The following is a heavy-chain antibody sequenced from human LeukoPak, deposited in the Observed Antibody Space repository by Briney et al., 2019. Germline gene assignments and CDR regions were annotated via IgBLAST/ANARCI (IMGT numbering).Heavy chain of an antibody. CDR3: AKAGCGNTNCYANY. CDR2: ISWNSGTI. V-gene: IGHV3-9*01. D-gene: IGHD2-2*01. Sequence: GGSLRLSCAASGFTFDDYAIHWVRQAPGKGLEWVSSISWNSGTIAYADSVKGRFTVSRDDAKNSLYLQMNSLRAEDTALYYCAKAGCGNTNCYANYWGRGTLVTVSS. CDR1: GFTFDDYA. J-gene: IGHJ4*02.